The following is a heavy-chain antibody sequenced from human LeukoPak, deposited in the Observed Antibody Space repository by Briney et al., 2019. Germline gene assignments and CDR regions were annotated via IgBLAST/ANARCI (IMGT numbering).Heavy chain of an antibody. V-gene: IGHV3-21*04. D-gene: IGHD2-2*01. CDR3: AKDQYCTSTSCYVGY. J-gene: IGHJ4*02. CDR2: ISSNGKYI. CDR1: GFSFSTYS. Sequence: GGSLRLSCAASGFSFSTYSMNWVRQAPGRGLEWVSSISSNGKYINYADSVKGRFTISRDNAKNSLYLQMNSLRAEDTAVYYCAKDQYCTSTSCYVGYWGQGTLVTVSS.